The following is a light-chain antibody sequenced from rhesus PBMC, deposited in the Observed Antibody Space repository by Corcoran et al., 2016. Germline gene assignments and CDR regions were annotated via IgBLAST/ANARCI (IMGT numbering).Light chain of an antibody. CDR1: NSNIGSNS. CDR2: YNN. CDR3: SAFDDTLSGYI. J-gene: IGLJ1*01. V-gene: IGLV1-60*01. Sequence: QSVLTQPPSASEAARNSVTISCSGSNSNIGSNSVSWYQQLPGAAPNLLINYNNQRASGVSDRFSGSKSGTSASLAISGLQTEDEGDYHCSAFDDTLSGYIFAAGPRLTVL.